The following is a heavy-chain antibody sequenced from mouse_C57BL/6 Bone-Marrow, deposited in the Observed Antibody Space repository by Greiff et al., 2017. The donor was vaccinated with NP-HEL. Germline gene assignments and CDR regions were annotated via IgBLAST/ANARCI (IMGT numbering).Heavy chain of an antibody. CDR3: ARKGTGTWYFDV. D-gene: IGHD4-1*01. J-gene: IGHJ1*03. CDR1: GYTFTDYY. V-gene: IGHV1-26*01. Sequence: EVKLQQSGPELVKPGASVKISCKASGYTFTDYYMNWVKQSHGKSLEWIGDINPNNGGTSYNQKFKGKATLTVDKSSSTAYMELRSLTSEDSAVYYCARKGTGTWYFDVWGTGTTVTVSS. CDR2: INPNNGGT.